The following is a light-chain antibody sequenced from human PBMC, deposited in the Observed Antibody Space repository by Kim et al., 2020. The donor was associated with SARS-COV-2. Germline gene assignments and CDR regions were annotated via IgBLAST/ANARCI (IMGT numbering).Light chain of an antibody. CDR1: QSISSY. CDR2: AAS. V-gene: IGKV1-39*01. CDR3: QQSYSTPYT. Sequence: DIQMTQSPSSLSASVGDRVTITCRASQSISSYLNWYQQKPGKAPKLLIYAASSLQSGVPSRFSGSGSGTDSTLTISSLQPEDFATYYCQQSYSTPYTFGQGTMLEI. J-gene: IGKJ2*01.